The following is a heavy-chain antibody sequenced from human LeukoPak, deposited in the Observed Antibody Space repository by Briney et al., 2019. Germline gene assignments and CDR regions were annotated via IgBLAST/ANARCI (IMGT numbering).Heavy chain of an antibody. J-gene: IGHJ5*02. D-gene: IGHD2-15*01. V-gene: IGHV3-30*03. CDR3: ARSRLVVAASAWFDP. Sequence: GGSLRLSCAASGFTFSSYGMHWVRQAPGKGLEWVAVISYDGSNKYYADSVKGRFTISRDNSKNTLYLQMNSLRAEDTAVYYCARSRLVVAASAWFDPWGQGTLVTVSS. CDR2: ISYDGSNK. CDR1: GFTFSSYG.